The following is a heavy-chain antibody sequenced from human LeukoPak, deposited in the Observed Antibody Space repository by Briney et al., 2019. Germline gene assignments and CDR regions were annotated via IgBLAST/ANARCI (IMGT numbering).Heavy chain of an antibody. V-gene: IGHV3-23*01. CDR1: GFTFRTYT. D-gene: IGHD6-19*01. CDR3: AKDMKPDGGWDFDY. Sequence: GGSLRLPCAASGFTFRTYTMSWVRQAPGKGLEWVSGISGSAGTTYYADSVKGRFTISRDDSKNTVYLEMNSLRAEDTAIYYCAKDMKPDGGWDFDYWGQGTLVIVSS. J-gene: IGHJ4*02. CDR2: ISGSAGTT.